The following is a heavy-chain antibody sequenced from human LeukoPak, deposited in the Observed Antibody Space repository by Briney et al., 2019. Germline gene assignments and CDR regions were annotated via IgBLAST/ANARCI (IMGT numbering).Heavy chain of an antibody. J-gene: IGHJ5*02. CDR2: IYYSGST. Sequence: SETLSLTCTVSGGSISSSSYYWGWIRQPPGKGLEWIGSIYYSGSTYYNPSLKSRVTISVDTSKNQFSLKLSSVTAADTAVYYCARAMTTVTGRYNWFDPWGQGTLVTVSS. D-gene: IGHD4-17*01. V-gene: IGHV4-39*01. CDR3: ARAMTTVTGRYNWFDP. CDR1: GGSISSSSYY.